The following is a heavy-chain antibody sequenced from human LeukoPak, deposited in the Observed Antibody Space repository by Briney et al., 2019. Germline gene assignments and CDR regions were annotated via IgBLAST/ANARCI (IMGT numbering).Heavy chain of an antibody. CDR3: ARGRYSYDYDY. CDR2: IYYSGST. CDR1: GGSISSYY. Sequence: SETLSLTCTVSGGSISSYYWSWIRQPPGKGLEWIGYIYYSGSTKYDPSLKSRVTISVDTSKNQFSLKLSSVTAADTAVYFCARGRYSYDYDYWGQGSLVTVSS. J-gene: IGHJ4*02. V-gene: IGHV4-59*01. D-gene: IGHD5-18*01.